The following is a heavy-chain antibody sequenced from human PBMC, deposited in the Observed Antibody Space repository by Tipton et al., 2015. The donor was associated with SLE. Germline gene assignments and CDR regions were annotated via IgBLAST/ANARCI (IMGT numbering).Heavy chain of an antibody. D-gene: IGHD6-6*01. CDR3: ARLGARHYFYYLDV. Sequence: TLSLTCTVSGASISSGGYYWSWIRQLPGQGLEWFGEINHSGITNGNPPLTSRLSISIDTSNSQFYLNLISVTAADTAVYYCARLGARHYFYYLDVWGKGTTVTVSS. CDR2: INHSGIT. V-gene: IGHV4-31*03. CDR1: GASISSGGYY. J-gene: IGHJ6*03.